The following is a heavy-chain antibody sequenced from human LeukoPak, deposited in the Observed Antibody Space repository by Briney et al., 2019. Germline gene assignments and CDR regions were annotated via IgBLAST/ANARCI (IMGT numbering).Heavy chain of an antibody. CDR3: TRDRCSSTSCYARPPSYYFDY. J-gene: IGHJ4*02. D-gene: IGHD2-2*01. Sequence: ASVKVSCKASGYTFTGYYMHWVRQAPGQGLDWMGWINPNSGVTTYGQKFQGRVNMTRDTSISTAYMDLSRLISDDTAVYYCTRDRCSSTSCYARPPSYYFDYWGQGTLVTVSS. CDR2: INPNSGVT. V-gene: IGHV1-2*02. CDR1: GYTFTGYY.